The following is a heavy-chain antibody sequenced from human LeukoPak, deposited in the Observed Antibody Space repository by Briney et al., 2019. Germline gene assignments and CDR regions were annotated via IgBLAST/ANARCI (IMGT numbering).Heavy chain of an antibody. J-gene: IGHJ4*02. V-gene: IGHV4-59*11. CDR2: IYYSGST. D-gene: IGHD6-13*01. CDR1: GGSISSHY. CDR3: ARGAAAFDY. Sequence: SETLSLTCTVSGGSISSHYWSWIRQPPGKGLEWIGYIYYSGSTNYNPSLKSRVTISVDTSKNQFSLKLSSVTAADTAVYYCARGAAAFDYWGQGTPVTVSS.